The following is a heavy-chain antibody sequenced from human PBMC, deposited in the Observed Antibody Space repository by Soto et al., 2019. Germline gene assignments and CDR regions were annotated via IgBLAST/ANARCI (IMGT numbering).Heavy chain of an antibody. V-gene: IGHV4-39*01. J-gene: IGHJ4*02. D-gene: IGHD3-3*01. Sequence: QLGLQESGPRLVKPSETLSLTCSVSGASIISNNYWGWIRQTPGKGQQWIGTIYYSGSIYYNPSLVSRVTMSVDTSKNQFSLKLTSVPAEDSAVYFCATVRGYYSYHEHWCQGIQVIVST. CDR1: GASIISNNY. CDR3: ATVRGYYSYHEH. CDR2: IYYSGSI.